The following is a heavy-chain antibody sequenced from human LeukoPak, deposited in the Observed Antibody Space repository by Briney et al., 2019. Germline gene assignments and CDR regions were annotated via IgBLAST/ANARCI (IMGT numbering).Heavy chain of an antibody. V-gene: IGHV3-23*01. J-gene: IGHJ6*01. CDR3: VKDQRRETGMPMDA. CDR1: GFRFSDYS. D-gene: IGHD1-1*01. Sequence: PGGSLRLSCAASGFRFSDYSMSWVRQAPGKGLEWVAGISRSGAYKYYADSVKGRFTISRDNSKDTVPLQMNSLTAEDSAIYFFVKDQRRETGMPMDAWGERTTVTVSS. CDR2: ISRSGAYK.